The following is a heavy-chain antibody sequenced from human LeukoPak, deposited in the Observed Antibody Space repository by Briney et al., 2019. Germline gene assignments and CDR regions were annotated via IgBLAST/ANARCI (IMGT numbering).Heavy chain of an antibody. D-gene: IGHD6-19*01. CDR1: GFTFSTYW. J-gene: IGHJ4*02. CDR2: MKEDGSET. CDR3: ARERAGLFDY. Sequence: GGSLRLSCAASGFTFSTYWMTCVRQAPGKSLEWVANMKEDGSETHYVDSVKGRFTISRDNARNSLYLQMNSLRAEDTAVYYCARERAGLFDYWGQGTLVTVSS. V-gene: IGHV3-7*01.